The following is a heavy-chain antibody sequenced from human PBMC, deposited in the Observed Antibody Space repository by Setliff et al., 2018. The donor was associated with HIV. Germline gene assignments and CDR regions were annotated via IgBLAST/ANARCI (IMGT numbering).Heavy chain of an antibody. CDR2: INPNSGGT. V-gene: IGHV1-2*06. CDR1: GYTFTGYY. D-gene: IGHD5-18*01. Sequence: AAVKVSCKASGYTFTGYYMHWVRQAPGQGLEWMGRINPNSGGTNYAQNFQGRVTTTRDTSISTAYMELSRLRSDDTAVYYCARVRSPLGTAMVGGPLFDYWGQGTLVTVSS. J-gene: IGHJ4*02. CDR3: ARVRSPLGTAMVGGPLFDY.